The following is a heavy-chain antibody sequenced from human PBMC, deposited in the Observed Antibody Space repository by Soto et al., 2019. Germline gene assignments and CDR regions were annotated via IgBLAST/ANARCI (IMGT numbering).Heavy chain of an antibody. D-gene: IGHD2-15*01. CDR2: ISSSGSTT. J-gene: IGHJ4*02. V-gene: IGHV3-48*03. CDR1: GFTFSSYA. Sequence: GGSLRLSCAASGFTFSSYAMNWVRQAPGKGLEWVSSISSSGSTTYYADSVKGRFTISRDNAKNSLYLQMNSLRAEDTAVYYCARGTVVVVANPFYFWGQGTLVTVSS. CDR3: ARGTVVVVANPFYF.